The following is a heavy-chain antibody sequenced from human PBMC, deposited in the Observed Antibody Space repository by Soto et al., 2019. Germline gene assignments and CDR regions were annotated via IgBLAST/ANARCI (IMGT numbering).Heavy chain of an antibody. CDR3: CQAPGYSSGWYIY. D-gene: IGHD6-19*01. Sequence: QVQLVQSGAEVKKPGSSVKVSCKASGGTFSSYAISWVRQAPGQGLEWMGGIIPIFGTANYAQKFQGRVTITADESTSTAYMELSSLRSADTAVYCCCQAPGYSSGWYIYWGQGTLVTVSS. CDR2: IIPIFGTA. V-gene: IGHV1-69*12. J-gene: IGHJ4*02. CDR1: GGTFSSYA.